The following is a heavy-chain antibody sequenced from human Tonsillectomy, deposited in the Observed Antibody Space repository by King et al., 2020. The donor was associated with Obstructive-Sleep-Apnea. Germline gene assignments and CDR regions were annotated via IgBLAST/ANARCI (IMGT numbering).Heavy chain of an antibody. CDR2: ISFDGISK. Sequence: VQLVESGGGVVQPGRSLRLSCVVSGFPLSTYTMHWVRQAPGKGLEWVAVISFDGISKYYAVSVKGRFTISGDNSKNTLYLQMNSLRAEDTALYYCAREWRERGNYFRYGMDVWGQGTTVTVSS. CDR3: AREWRERGNYFRYGMDV. V-gene: IGHV3-30-3*01. D-gene: IGHD1-26*01. J-gene: IGHJ6*02. CDR1: GFPLSTYT.